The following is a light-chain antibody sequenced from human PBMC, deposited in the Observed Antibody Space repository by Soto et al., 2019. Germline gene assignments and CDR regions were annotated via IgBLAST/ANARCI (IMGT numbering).Light chain of an antibody. Sequence: DIQMTQSPSTLSASVGDRVTITCRASQSLSGWLAWYQQRPGKAPKLLIYMASTLASGVPSRFSGSGSGTEFTLTISSLQPDDFATYYCQHYSGYSWTFGQGTKVEIK. CDR3: QHYSGYSWT. V-gene: IGKV1-5*03. J-gene: IGKJ1*01. CDR1: QSLSGW. CDR2: MAS.